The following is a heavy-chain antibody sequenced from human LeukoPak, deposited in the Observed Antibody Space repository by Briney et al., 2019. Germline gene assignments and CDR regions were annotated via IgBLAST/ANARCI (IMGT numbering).Heavy chain of an antibody. Sequence: PGGSLRLSCAASGFTFSSYAMSWVRQAPGKGLEWVSGISGSGGSTYYADSVKGRFTISRDNSKNKLYLQMNSLRAEDTAVYFCAKVYDSSGYFILAYFDYWGQGTLVTVSS. J-gene: IGHJ4*02. D-gene: IGHD3-22*01. V-gene: IGHV3-23*01. CDR2: ISGSGGST. CDR1: GFTFSSYA. CDR3: AKVYDSSGYFILAYFDY.